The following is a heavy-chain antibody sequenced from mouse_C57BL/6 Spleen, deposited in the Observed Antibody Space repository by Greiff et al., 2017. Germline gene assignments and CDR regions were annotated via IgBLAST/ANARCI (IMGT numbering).Heavy chain of an antibody. D-gene: IGHD1-1*01. J-gene: IGHJ3*01. CDR3: VGTRLSYGSSWFAY. Sequence: EVKLMESGGGLVQPKGSLKLSCAASGFTFNTYAMHWVRQAPGKGLEWVARIRSKSSNYATYYADSVKDRFTIYRDDSQSMLYLQMNNLITEDTAVYYCVGTRLSYGSSWFAYWGQGTLVTVSA. V-gene: IGHV10-3*01. CDR2: IRSKSSNYAT. CDR1: GFTFNTYA.